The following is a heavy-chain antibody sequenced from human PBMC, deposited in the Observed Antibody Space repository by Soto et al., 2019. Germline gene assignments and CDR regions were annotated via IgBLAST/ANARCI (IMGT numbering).Heavy chain of an antibody. CDR3: ARDGKGDYFEY. CDR1: GFTFSDYY. J-gene: IGHJ4*02. V-gene: IGHV3-11*01. CDR2: ISSSGSTI. Sequence: SLRLSCTASGFTFSDYYMSWILQAPGKGLECVSYISSSGSTIYYVDSVKGRFTISRDNAKNSLYLQMNSLRAEDTAVYYCARDGKGDYFEYWGQGTLVTVSS. D-gene: IGHD3-16*01.